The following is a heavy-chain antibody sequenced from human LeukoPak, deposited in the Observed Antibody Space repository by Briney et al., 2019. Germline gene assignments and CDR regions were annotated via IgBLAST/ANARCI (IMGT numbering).Heavy chain of an antibody. Sequence: PSETLSLTCAVYGGSFSGYYWSWIRQPPGKGLEWIGEINHSGSTNYNPSLKSRVTISVDTSKNQFSLKLSSVTAADTAVYYCARRVYCSGGSCYSRNNWFDPWGQGTLVTVSS. D-gene: IGHD2-15*01. J-gene: IGHJ5*02. CDR1: GGSFSGYY. V-gene: IGHV4-34*01. CDR2: INHSGST. CDR3: ARRVYCSGGSCYSRNNWFDP.